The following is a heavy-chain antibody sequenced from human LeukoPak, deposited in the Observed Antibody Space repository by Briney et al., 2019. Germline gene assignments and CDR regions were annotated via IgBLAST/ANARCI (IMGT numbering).Heavy chain of an antibody. Sequence: SETLSLTCAVYGGSFSGYYWSWTRQPPGKGLEWIGEINHSGSTNYNPSLKSRVTISVDMSKNQFSLKLSSVTAADTAVYYCARGGLVGYSYGKRLLFDYWGQGTLVTVSS. V-gene: IGHV4-34*01. CDR2: INHSGST. CDR3: ARGGLVGYSYGKRLLFDY. CDR1: GGSFSGYY. J-gene: IGHJ4*02. D-gene: IGHD5-18*01.